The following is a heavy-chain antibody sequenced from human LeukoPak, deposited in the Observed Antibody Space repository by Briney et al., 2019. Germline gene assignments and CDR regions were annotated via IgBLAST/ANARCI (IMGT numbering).Heavy chain of an antibody. Sequence: GGSLRLSCAASEFTFSSYAMHWVRQAPGKGLEWVAVISYDGSNKYYADSVKGRFTISRDNSKNTLYLQMNSLRAEDAAVYYCAREDGGYWGQGTLVTVSS. V-gene: IGHV3-30*04. J-gene: IGHJ4*02. CDR3: AREDGGY. CDR1: EFTFSSYA. D-gene: IGHD3-10*01. CDR2: ISYDGSNK.